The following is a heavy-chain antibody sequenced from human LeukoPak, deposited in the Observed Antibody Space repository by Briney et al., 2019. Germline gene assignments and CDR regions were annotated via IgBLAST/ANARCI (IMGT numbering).Heavy chain of an antibody. CDR3: ARESYYDSSGYPY. D-gene: IGHD3-22*01. CDR1: GFTFHNYA. V-gene: IGHV3-23*01. J-gene: IGHJ4*02. CDR2: ISGSGGST. Sequence: GSLRLSCAASGFTFHNYAMSWVRQAPGKGLEWVSAISGSGGSTYYADSVKGRFTISRDNSKNTLYLQMNSLRSDDTAVYYCARESYYDSSGYPYWGQGTLVTVSS.